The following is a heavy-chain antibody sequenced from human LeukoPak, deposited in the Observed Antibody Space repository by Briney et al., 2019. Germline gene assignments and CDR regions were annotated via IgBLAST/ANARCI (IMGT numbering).Heavy chain of an antibody. CDR2: INPNSGGT. J-gene: IGHJ5*02. CDR3: ARHNSVGDIAWWFDP. V-gene: IGHV1-2*02. D-gene: IGHD3-16*02. Sequence: GASVKVSCKASGYTFTGYYMHWVRQAPGQGLEWMGWINPNSGGTNNAQKFQGRVTMTRDTSISTAYMELSRLRSDDTAVYYCARHNSVGDIAWWFDPWGQGTLVTVSS. CDR1: GYTFTGYY.